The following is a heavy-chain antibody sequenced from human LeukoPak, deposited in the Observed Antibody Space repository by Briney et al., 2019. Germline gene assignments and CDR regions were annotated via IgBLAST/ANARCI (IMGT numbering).Heavy chain of an antibody. J-gene: IGHJ4*02. CDR2: ISYDGSNK. Sequence: PGGSLRLSCAASGFTFSSYAMHWVRQAPGKGLEWVAVISYDGSNKYYADSVKGRFTISRDTSKNTLYLQMHSLRPEDTAVYYCASDSNYDHWGQGTLVAVSS. CDR3: ASDSNYDH. CDR1: GFTFSSYA. D-gene: IGHD3-3*02. V-gene: IGHV3-30*14.